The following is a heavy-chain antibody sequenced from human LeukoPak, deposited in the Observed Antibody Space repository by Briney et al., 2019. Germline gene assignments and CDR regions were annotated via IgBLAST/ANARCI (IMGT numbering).Heavy chain of an antibody. D-gene: IGHD3-3*01. Sequence: GGSLRLSCAASGFTFSNYWMSWVRQTPGKGLEWVANIKEDGSDKYYVDSLKGRFTISRDNAKNSLDLQMNSLRAEDTAVYYCAKDRTRQAYWGQGTLVTVSS. CDR1: GFTFSNYW. V-gene: IGHV3-7*03. J-gene: IGHJ4*02. CDR2: IKEDGSDK. CDR3: AKDRTRQAY.